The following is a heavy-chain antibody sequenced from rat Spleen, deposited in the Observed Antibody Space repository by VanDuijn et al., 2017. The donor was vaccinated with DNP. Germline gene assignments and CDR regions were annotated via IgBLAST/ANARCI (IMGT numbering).Heavy chain of an antibody. V-gene: IGHV5-46*01. Sequence: EVRLVESGGGLVQPGRSLKLSCAASGFDFKNFPMAWVRQTPTQGLEWVASITNSGGSIYYRDSLKGRITISRDNAKSTLYLQMDSLRSEDTATYYCTTGAGSPWGQGTSVTVSS. CDR1: GFDFKNFP. CDR3: TTGAGSP. CDR2: ITNSGGSI. D-gene: IGHD1-4*01. J-gene: IGHJ4*01.